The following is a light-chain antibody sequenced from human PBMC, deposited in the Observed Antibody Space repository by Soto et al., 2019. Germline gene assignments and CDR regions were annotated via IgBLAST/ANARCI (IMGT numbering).Light chain of an antibody. CDR1: SSDVGGYNY. Sequence: QSALTQPASVSGSPGQSITISCTGTSSDVGGYNYVSWYQQHPGKAPKLMIYEVSNRPSGVSNRFSGSKSGNTASLTISGLQAEDEADYYCSSYTSSSTPYVCGTGTPLTVL. CDR3: SSYTSSSTPYV. J-gene: IGLJ1*01. V-gene: IGLV2-14*01. CDR2: EVS.